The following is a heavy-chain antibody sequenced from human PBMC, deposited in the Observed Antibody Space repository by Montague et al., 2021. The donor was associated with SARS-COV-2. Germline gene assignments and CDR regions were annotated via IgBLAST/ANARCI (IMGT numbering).Heavy chain of an antibody. V-gene: IGHV4-59*01. CDR1: GGSINSNY. CDR3: ASDIGGDGVMDV. Sequence: SETLSLTCTVSGGSINSNYWSWIRQPPGKGLEWICNVFYSGSTNYNPSPTLRVTITVDTSKNQFSLKVSSATAADTAVYFCASDIGGDGVMDVWGQGTTVSVSS. J-gene: IGHJ6*02. D-gene: IGHD3-10*01. CDR2: VFYSGST.